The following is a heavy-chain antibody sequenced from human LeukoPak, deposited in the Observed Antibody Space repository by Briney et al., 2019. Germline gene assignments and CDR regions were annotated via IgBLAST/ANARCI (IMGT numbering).Heavy chain of an antibody. CDR3: ARNSSPYYYYYYMDV. J-gene: IGHJ6*03. Sequence: SETLSLTCAVYGGSFSGCYWSWIRQPPGKGLEWIGEINHSGSTNYNPSLKSRVTISVDTSKNQFSLKLSSVPAADTAVYYCARNSSPYYYYYYMDVWGKGTTVTVSS. CDR1: GGSFSGCY. CDR2: INHSGST. V-gene: IGHV4-34*01. D-gene: IGHD4-23*01.